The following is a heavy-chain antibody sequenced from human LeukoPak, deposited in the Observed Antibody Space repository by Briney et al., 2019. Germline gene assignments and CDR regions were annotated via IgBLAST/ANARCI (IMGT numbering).Heavy chain of an antibody. J-gene: IGHJ4*02. Sequence: ASVKVSCKASGGTFRSYAISWVRQAPGQGLEWMGWISAYNGNTNYAQKLQGRVTMTTDTSTRSAYMEMRSLRSDDTAVYYCARDYSWSSSWGGMDYWGQGTLVTVSS. CDR1: GGTFRSYA. D-gene: IGHD6-13*01. CDR3: ARDYSWSSSWGGMDY. CDR2: ISAYNGNT. V-gene: IGHV1-18*01.